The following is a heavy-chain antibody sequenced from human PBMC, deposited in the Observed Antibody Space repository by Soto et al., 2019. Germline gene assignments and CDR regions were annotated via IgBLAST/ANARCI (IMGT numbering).Heavy chain of an antibody. D-gene: IGHD3-22*01. J-gene: IGHJ4*02. CDR3: ASSSSLYYYDSNY. Sequence: SETLSLTCTVFGGSISSYYWSWIRQPPGKGLEWIGYIYYSGSTNYNPSLKSRVTISVDTSKNQYSLKLSSVTAADTAVYYCASSSSLYYYDSNYWGQGTLVTVSS. CDR2: IYYSGST. CDR1: GGSISSYY. V-gene: IGHV4-59*01.